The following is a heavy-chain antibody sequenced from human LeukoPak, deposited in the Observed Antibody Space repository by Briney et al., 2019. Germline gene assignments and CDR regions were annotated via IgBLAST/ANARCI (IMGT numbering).Heavy chain of an antibody. CDR2: INHSGST. D-gene: IGHD3-22*01. CDR1: GGSFSGYY. V-gene: IGHV4-34*01. J-gene: IGHJ4*02. Sequence: SETLSLTCAVYGGSFSGYYWSWIRQPPGKGLEWIGEINHSGSTNYNPSLKSRVTISVDTSKHQFSLKLSSVTAADTAVYYCARWSPYDSSGYYSDYWGQGTLVTVSS. CDR3: ARWSPYDSSGYYSDY.